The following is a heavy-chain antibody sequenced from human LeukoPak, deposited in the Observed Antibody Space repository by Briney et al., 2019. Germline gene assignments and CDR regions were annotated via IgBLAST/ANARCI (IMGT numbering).Heavy chain of an antibody. Sequence: GGSLRLSCAASGFTFDDYAMHWVRQAPGKGLEWVSGISWNSGSIGYADSVKGRFTISRDNAKNSLYLQMNSLRAEDTALYYCAKCARGYYYYYMDVWGKGTTVTVSS. J-gene: IGHJ6*03. CDR1: GFTFDDYA. CDR2: ISWNSGSI. V-gene: IGHV3-9*01. CDR3: AKCARGYYYYYMDV. D-gene: IGHD3-10*01.